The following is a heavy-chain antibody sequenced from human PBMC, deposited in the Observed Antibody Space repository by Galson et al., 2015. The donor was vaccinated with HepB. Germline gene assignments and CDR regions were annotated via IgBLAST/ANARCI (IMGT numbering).Heavy chain of an antibody. J-gene: IGHJ4*02. V-gene: IGHV1-18*01. CDR3: ARDLLYYYDSSGYYAPYY. CDR2: ISGHSGDT. CDR1: GYTFTTYG. D-gene: IGHD3-22*01. Sequence: SVKVSCKASGYTFTTYGITWARQAPGQGPEWMGWISGHSGDTNYAQKLQGRVTMTTDTSTSIAFMELRSLRSDDTAVYYCARDLLYYYDSSGYYAPYYWGQGTLVTVSS.